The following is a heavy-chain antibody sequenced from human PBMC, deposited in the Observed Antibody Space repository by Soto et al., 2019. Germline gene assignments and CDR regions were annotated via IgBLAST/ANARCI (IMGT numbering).Heavy chain of an antibody. CDR2: IIPIFGTA. CDR1: GGTFSSYA. Sequence: QVQLVQSVAEVKKPGSSVKVSCKASGGTFSSYAISWVRQAPGQGLEWMGGIIPIFGTANYAQKFQGRVTITADKSTSTAYMELRSLRSEDTAVYYCARGAEIEQLANWFDPWVQGTLVTVSS. J-gene: IGHJ5*02. D-gene: IGHD6-6*01. CDR3: ARGAEIEQLANWFDP. V-gene: IGHV1-69*06.